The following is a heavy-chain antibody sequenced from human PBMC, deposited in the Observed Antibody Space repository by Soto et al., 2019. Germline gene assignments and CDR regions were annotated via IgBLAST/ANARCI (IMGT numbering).Heavy chain of an antibody. J-gene: IGHJ4*02. CDR3: ARSIPYCSSTSCSGDY. CDR2: IRSKTNDYAT. V-gene: IGHV3-73*01. D-gene: IGHD2-2*01. Sequence: GGSLRLSCAASGFNFSGSAMHWVRQASGKGLEWVGRIRSKTNDYATAYAASVKGRFTISRDDSKNTAYLQMNSLKTEDTAVYYCARSIPYCSSTSCSGDYWGQGTLVTVSS. CDR1: GFNFSGSA.